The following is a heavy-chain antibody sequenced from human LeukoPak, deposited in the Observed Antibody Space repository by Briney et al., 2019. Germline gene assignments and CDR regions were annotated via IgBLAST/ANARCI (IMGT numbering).Heavy chain of an antibody. V-gene: IGHV3-21*04. CDR2: ISSSSSYI. CDR1: GFTFSSYS. Sequence: PGGSLRLSCAASGFTFSSYSMNWVRQAPGKGLEWVSSISSSSSYIYYADSVKGRCTISRDNSKNTLNLQMNSLRAEDTAVYYCAKAIAVQGWYFDLWGRGTLVTVSS. J-gene: IGHJ2*01. CDR3: AKAIAVQGWYFDL. D-gene: IGHD6-19*01.